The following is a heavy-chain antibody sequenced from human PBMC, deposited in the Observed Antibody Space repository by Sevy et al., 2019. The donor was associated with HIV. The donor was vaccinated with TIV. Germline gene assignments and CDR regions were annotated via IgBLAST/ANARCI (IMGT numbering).Heavy chain of an antibody. D-gene: IGHD2-21*02. J-gene: IGHJ4*02. Sequence: GGSLRLSCTASGFTFGDYAMSWFRQAPGRGLEWVGFIRSETYGETTEYAASVKGRFTASRDDSKTIVYLQMNSLKTEDTAVYYCTRRASCLYGDHLNLYWGQGTLVTVSS. CDR2: IRSETYGETT. CDR3: TRRASCLYGDHLNLY. V-gene: IGHV3-49*03. CDR1: GFTFGDYA.